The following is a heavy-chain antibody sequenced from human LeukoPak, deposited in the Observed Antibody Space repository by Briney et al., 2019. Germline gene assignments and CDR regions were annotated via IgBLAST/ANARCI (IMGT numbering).Heavy chain of an antibody. D-gene: IGHD6-13*01. CDR1: GGSISSGSYY. CDR3: ASSIAAAGEY. J-gene: IGHJ4*02. V-gene: IGHV4-61*02. Sequence: SQTLSLTXTVSGGSISSGSYYWSWIRQPAGQGLEWIGRIYTSGSTNYNPSLKSRVTISVDTSKNQFSLKLSSVTAADTAVYYCASSIAAAGEYWGQGTLVTVSS. CDR2: IYTSGST.